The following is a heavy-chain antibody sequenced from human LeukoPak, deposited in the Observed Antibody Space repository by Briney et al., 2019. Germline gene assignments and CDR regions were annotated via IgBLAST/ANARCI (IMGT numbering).Heavy chain of an antibody. CDR3: ARDINYYDSSGYYKDY. J-gene: IGHJ4*02. V-gene: IGHV3-74*01. CDR2: INSDGSST. Sequence: GGSLRLSCAASGFIFSSYWMHWVRQAPGKGLVGVSRINSDGSSTSYADSVKGRFTVSRDNAKNTLYLQMNSLRAEDTAVYYCARDINYYDSSGYYKDYWGQGTLVTVSS. CDR1: GFIFSSYW. D-gene: IGHD3-22*01.